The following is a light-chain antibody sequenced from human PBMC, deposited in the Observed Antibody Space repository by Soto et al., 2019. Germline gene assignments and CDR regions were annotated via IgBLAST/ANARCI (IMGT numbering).Light chain of an antibody. V-gene: IGKV1-9*01. Sequence: DIQMTQSPSTLSASVGDRVTITCRASQGISSYLAWYQQKPGKAPKLLIYAASTLQSGVPSRFSGSGSGTDFTLTISCLQSEDFATYYCQQYYSYPRTFGQGTKVDI. CDR2: AAS. J-gene: IGKJ1*01. CDR1: QGISSY. CDR3: QQYYSYPRT.